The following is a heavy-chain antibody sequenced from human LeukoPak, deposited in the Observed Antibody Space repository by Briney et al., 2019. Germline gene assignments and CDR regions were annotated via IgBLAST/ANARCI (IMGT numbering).Heavy chain of an antibody. CDR3: AGLAAAATSITYHYFDV. J-gene: IGHJ2*01. CDR2: LHTNGNT. Sequence: SQTLSPTCTVSTPSIRTYSWTWTPQPPGPAPHPTPYLHTNGNTNYNPSLKSRVTISLDTSKNQFSLKLSSVTAADTAVYYCAGLAAAATSITYHYFDVWGRGTLVTVSS. CDR1: TPSIRTYS. V-gene: IGHV4-4*09. D-gene: IGHD6-13*01.